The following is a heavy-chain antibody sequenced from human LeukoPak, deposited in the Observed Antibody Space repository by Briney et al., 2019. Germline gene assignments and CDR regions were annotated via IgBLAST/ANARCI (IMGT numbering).Heavy chain of an antibody. V-gene: IGHV1-8*01. CDR3: ARDGSSGWGLSF. CDR2: MNPHSGNT. CDR1: GYTFTTYD. Sequence: ASVKVSCKASGYTFTTYDVSWVRQAPGQGLEWVGWMNPHSGNTAYAQKFQGRIAMTRDTSINTAYLELNTLTSDDTAVYYCARDGSSGWGLSFWGRGTLVTVSS. D-gene: IGHD6-25*01. J-gene: IGHJ4*02.